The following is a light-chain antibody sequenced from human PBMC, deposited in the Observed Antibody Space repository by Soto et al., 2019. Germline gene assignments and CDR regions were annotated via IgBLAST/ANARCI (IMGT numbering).Light chain of an antibody. V-gene: IGKV3D-20*02. CDR2: DAS. Sequence: EIVMTQSPATLSVSPGERATLSCRASQSVSSSYLAWYQQKPGQAPRLLIYDASNRATGIPPRFSGSGSGTDFTLTISSLEPEDSAVYYCQQRHMWPITFGQGTLLEIK. J-gene: IGKJ5*01. CDR1: QSVSSSY. CDR3: QQRHMWPIT.